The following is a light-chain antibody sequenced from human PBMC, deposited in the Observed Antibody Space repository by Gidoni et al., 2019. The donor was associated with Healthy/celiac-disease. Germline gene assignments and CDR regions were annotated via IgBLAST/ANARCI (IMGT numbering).Light chain of an antibody. CDR3: QQYYSTPT. CDR1: QSVLYSSNNKNY. V-gene: IGKV4-1*01. CDR2: WAS. J-gene: IGKJ1*01. Sequence: DIVMNQYPESLAVSLGERATINCKSRQSVLYSSNNKNYLAWYQQKPGQPPKLLIYWASTRESWVPDRFSGRGSGTDFTLTISSLQAEDVAVYYCQQYYSTPTFXXXTKVEIK.